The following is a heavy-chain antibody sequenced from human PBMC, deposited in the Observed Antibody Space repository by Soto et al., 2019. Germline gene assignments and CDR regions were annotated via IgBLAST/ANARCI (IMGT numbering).Heavy chain of an antibody. V-gene: IGHV4-4*07. CDR2: ISTSGTT. J-gene: IGHJ5*02. CDR1: GASISSYF. Sequence: SETLSLTCTASGASISSYFWTWIRQPAGKGLDWIGRISTSGTTNYNPSLKSRVTMSVDTSKNHFSLNLSSVTAADTAVYYCAREAGPDRWFDPWGQGTLVTVSS. CDR3: AREAGPDRWFDP. D-gene: IGHD6-19*01.